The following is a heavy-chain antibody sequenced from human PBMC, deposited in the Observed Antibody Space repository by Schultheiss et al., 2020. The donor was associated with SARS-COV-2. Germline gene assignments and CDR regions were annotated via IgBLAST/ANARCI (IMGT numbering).Heavy chain of an antibody. J-gene: IGHJ4*02. Sequence: ASVKVSCKASGYTFTSYGINWVRQATGQGLEWMGWMNPNSGNTGYAQKFQGRVTMTRNTSISTAYMELSSLRSEDTAVYYCARARAGYCSGGSCYGGYYFDYWGQGTLVTVSS. CDR3: ARARAGYCSGGSCYGGYYFDY. D-gene: IGHD2-15*01. V-gene: IGHV1-8*02. CDR1: GYTFTSYG. CDR2: MNPNSGNT.